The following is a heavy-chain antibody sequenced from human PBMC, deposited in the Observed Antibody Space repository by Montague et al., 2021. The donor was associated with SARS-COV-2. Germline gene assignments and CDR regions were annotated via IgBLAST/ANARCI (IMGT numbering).Heavy chain of an antibody. V-gene: IGHV4-4*02. J-gene: IGHJ5*02. D-gene: IGHD1-26*01. Sequence: SETLSLTCGVSGGSISDNNWWSWVRQSPETGLEWIGEISLGGHTDYNPSLNSRVTISLDKSKNQFSLKLTSVTAADTAVYYCARDIWEPEVRSRGWFDPWGQGILVTVSS. CDR3: ARDIWEPEVRSRGWFDP. CDR1: GGSISDNNW. CDR2: ISLGGHT.